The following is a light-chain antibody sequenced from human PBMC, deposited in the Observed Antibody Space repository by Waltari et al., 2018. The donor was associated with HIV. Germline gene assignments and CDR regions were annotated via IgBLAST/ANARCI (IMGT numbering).Light chain of an antibody. Sequence: EIVLTQSPGTLSLSPGERATLSCRASQSVSSSYLAWFQQKPGQAPRLLIYGASSRATGIPDRFSGSGSGTEFNLTISSLQSEDFAVYYCQQYENWPPITFGQGTRLEIK. CDR2: GAS. V-gene: IGKV3-20*01. CDR1: QSVSSSY. CDR3: QQYENWPPIT. J-gene: IGKJ5*01.